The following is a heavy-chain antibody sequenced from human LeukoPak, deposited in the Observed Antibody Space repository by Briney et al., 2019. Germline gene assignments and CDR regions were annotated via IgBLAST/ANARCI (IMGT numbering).Heavy chain of an antibody. V-gene: IGHV3-30-3*01. J-gene: IGHJ4*02. Sequence: PGRSLRLSCAASGFTFSSYAMHWVRQAPGKGLEWVAVISYDGSNKYYADSVKGRFTISRDNSKNTLYLQMNSLRAEDTAVYYCAKDRLRYFDWLQGFDYWGQGTLVTVSS. D-gene: IGHD3-9*01. CDR2: ISYDGSNK. CDR1: GFTFSSYA. CDR3: AKDRLRYFDWLQGFDY.